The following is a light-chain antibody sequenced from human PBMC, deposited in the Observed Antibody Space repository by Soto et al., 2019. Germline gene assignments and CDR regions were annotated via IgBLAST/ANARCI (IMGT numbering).Light chain of an antibody. CDR1: QGVSRK. CDR2: GAS. CDR3: QQYDNWPLT. J-gene: IGKJ4*01. V-gene: IGKV3-15*01. Sequence: DIVMTQSPATLSVAPGERVTFSCRASQGVSRKLAWYQHKPGQAPRFLIYGASTRATGIPARFSGSGSGTEFTLTISSLQSEDFAVYYCQQYDNWPLTFGGGTKVDIK.